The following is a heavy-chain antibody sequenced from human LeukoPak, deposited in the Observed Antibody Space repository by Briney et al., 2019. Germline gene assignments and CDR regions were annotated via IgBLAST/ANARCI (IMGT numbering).Heavy chain of an antibody. V-gene: IGHV3-23*01. CDR3: AKSFDFSNGHSPILTPFDS. D-gene: IGHD3-3*01. J-gene: IGHJ4*02. Sequence: TGGPLRLSCAASGFTFSSSAMSWVRQAPGKGLEWVSSISARGISTYYADSVKGRFTISRDNSKNTLYLQMNSLRGDDIGVYYCAKSFDFSNGHSPILTPFDSWGQGTLVSVSS. CDR1: GFTFSSSA. CDR2: ISARGIST.